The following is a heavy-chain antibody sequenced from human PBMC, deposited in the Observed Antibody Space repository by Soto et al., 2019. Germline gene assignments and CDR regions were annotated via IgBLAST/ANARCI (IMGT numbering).Heavy chain of an antibody. CDR2: NNAGNGNT. J-gene: IGHJ4*02. Sequence: VKVSCKASGYTFTSYAMHWVRQAPGQRLERMGWNNAGNGNTKYSQKFQGRVTITRDTSASTAYMELSSLRSEDTAVYYCARDQSYSSGWYNWGQGTLVTVSS. CDR1: GYTFTSYA. D-gene: IGHD6-19*01. V-gene: IGHV1-3*01. CDR3: ARDQSYSSGWYN.